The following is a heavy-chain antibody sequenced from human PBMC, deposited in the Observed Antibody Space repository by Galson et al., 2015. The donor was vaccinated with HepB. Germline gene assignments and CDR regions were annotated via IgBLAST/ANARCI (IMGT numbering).Heavy chain of an antibody. Sequence: SLRLSCAASGFPFSSYAMHWVRQAPGKGLEWVAVISYDGSNKYFADSVKGRFNISRDNSKNTLYLEMSSLRTEDTAVYYCARVWEVVAAHFDYWGQGTLATVSS. D-gene: IGHD2-15*01. V-gene: IGHV3-30*04. CDR2: ISYDGSNK. CDR3: ARVWEVVAAHFDY. CDR1: GFPFSSYA. J-gene: IGHJ4*02.